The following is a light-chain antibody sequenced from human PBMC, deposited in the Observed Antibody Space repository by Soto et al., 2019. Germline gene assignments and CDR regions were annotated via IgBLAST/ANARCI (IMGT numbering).Light chain of an antibody. CDR3: QQCFEWTPMT. V-gene: IGKV3-15*01. CDR1: ETVAPT. CDR2: GAS. J-gene: IGKJ1*01. Sequence: VMTQSPATLSVSPGERATLSCWASETVAPTLAWYQQKPRQAPRLLISGASTRAAGISDRFRGSGSGTEFTLTISILRYEEHDIYYSQQCFEWTPMTFGQGTKVDIK.